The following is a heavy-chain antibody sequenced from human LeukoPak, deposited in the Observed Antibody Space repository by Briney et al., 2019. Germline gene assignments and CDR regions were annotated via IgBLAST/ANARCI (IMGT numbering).Heavy chain of an antibody. CDR1: GFTFSSYA. Sequence: GGSLRLSCAASGFTFSSYAMSSVRQAPGKGLEWVSAISGSGGTTYYAGSVKGRFTISIDNSKNTLYLQMNSLRAEDTAVYYCEKDLQSGTYGPGDYWGQGTLVTVSS. D-gene: IGHD1-26*01. V-gene: IGHV3-23*01. CDR3: EKDLQSGTYGPGDY. CDR2: ISGSGGTT. J-gene: IGHJ4*02.